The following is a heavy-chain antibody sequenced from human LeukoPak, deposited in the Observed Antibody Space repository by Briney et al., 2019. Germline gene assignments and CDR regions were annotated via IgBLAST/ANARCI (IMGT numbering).Heavy chain of an antibody. V-gene: IGHV3-30-3*01. J-gene: IGHJ4*02. Sequence: GGSLRLSCAASGFTFSSYVMHWVRQAPGKGLEWVAVISYDESNKYYADSVKSRFTISRDNSKNTLYLQMNSLRAEDTAVYYCARGYSYGGTNFDYWGQGTLATVSA. CDR3: ARGYSYGGTNFDY. CDR2: ISYDESNK. D-gene: IGHD5-18*01. CDR1: GFTFSSYV.